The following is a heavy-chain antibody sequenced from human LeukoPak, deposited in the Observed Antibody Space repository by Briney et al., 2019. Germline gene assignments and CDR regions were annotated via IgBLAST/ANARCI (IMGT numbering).Heavy chain of an antibody. CDR2: IIPIFGTA. D-gene: IGHD6-13*01. CDR3: ASRPYSSSWYYFDY. V-gene: IGHV1-69*13. Sequence: SVKVSCEASGGTFSSYAISWVRQAPGQGLEWMGGIIPIFGTANYAQKFQGRVTITADESTSTAYMELSSLRSEDTAVYYCASRPYSSSWYYFDYWGQGTLVTVSS. J-gene: IGHJ4*02. CDR1: GGTFSSYA.